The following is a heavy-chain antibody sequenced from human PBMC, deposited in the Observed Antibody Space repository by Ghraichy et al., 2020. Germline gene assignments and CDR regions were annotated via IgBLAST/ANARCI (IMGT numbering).Heavy chain of an antibody. V-gene: IGHV3-23*01. CDR1: EFTFDGYP. CDR2: LGADGRST. J-gene: IGHJ3*01. D-gene: IGHD3-10*01. CDR3: AKEGGRLGEGACDV. Sequence: GGSLRLSCAVSEFTFDGYPMTWVRQAPGKGLEWVSTLGADGRSTFYADSVKGRFTISRDKSKRTMYLQMNSLRADETAVYYCAKEGGRLGEGACDVWGQGTKVTVSS.